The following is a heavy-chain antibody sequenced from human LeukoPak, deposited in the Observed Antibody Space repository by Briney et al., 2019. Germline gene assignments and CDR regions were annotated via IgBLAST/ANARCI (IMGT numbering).Heavy chain of an antibody. J-gene: IGHJ4*02. D-gene: IGHD5-18*01. V-gene: IGHV3-21*01. CDR2: ISSSSSYI. Sequence: GGSLRLSCAAPGFTFSSYSMNWVRQAPGKGLEWVSSISSSSSYIYYADSVKGRFTISRDNAKNSLYLQMNSLRAEDTAVYYCARDGYDVDTAMVVPFDYWGQGTLVTVSS. CDR3: ARDGYDVDTAMVVPFDY. CDR1: GFTFSSYS.